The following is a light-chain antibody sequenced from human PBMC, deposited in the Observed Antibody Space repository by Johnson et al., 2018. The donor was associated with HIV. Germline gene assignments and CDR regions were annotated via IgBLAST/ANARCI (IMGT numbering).Light chain of an antibody. V-gene: IGLV1-51*01. Sequence: QSVLTQPPSVSAAPGQKVTISCSGSSSNIGNNYVSWYQQLPGTAPKLLIYDNNTRPSGIPDRFSGSTSGTSATLGITGLQTGDEADYYCGTWDSSLSAGVFGTGTKVTVL. J-gene: IGLJ1*01. CDR1: SSNIGNNY. CDR2: DNN. CDR3: GTWDSSLSAGV.